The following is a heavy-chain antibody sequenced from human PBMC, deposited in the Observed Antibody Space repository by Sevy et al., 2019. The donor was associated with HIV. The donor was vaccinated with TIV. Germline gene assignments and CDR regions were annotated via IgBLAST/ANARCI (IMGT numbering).Heavy chain of an antibody. CDR2: IYAGGST. CDR3: ASQLGIGAFDI. Sequence: QLGGPLRLSCAASGLSVSRNYLSWVRHAPGKGLEWVSVIYAGGSTYYADSVKGRFTVSRDKAKNTLYYQMNSLRAEDTAVYYCASQLGIGAFDIWGQGTMVTVSS. D-gene: IGHD7-27*01. V-gene: IGHV3-53*01. J-gene: IGHJ3*02. CDR1: GLSVSRNY.